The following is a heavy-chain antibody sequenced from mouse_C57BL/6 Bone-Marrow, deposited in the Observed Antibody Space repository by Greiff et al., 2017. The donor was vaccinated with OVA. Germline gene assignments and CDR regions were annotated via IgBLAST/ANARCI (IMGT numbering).Heavy chain of an antibody. Sequence: EVKVEESGGGLVKPGGSLKLSCAASGFTFSSYAMSWVRQTPEKRLEWVATISDGGSYTYYPDNVKGRFTISRDNAKNNLYLQMSHLKSEDTAMYYCARDGGELGRYWGQGTTLTVSS. V-gene: IGHV5-4*01. J-gene: IGHJ2*01. CDR1: GFTFSSYA. D-gene: IGHD4-1*01. CDR2: ISDGGSYT. CDR3: ARDGGELGRY.